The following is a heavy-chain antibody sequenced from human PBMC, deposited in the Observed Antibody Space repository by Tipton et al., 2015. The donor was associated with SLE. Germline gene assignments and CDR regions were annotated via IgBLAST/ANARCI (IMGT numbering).Heavy chain of an antibody. Sequence: TLSLTCIVSGDSISNYYWSWIRQPPGKRLECIGDIYHSESTNYNPSLQSRVTMSVDTSKNQFSPKLSSVTAANTAMYYCARHGSGRIGGFEDWGQGTLVTVSS. D-gene: IGHD3-10*01. CDR3: ARHGSGRIGGFED. V-gene: IGHV4-59*01. CDR1: GDSISNYY. CDR2: IYHSEST. J-gene: IGHJ4*02.